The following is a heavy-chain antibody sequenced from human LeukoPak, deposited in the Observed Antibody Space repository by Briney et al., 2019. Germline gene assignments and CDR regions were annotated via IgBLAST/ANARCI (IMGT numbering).Heavy chain of an antibody. Sequence: SETLSLTCTVSGGSIRSYYWSWIRQPPGKGLEWIGEINHSGSTNYNPSLKSRVTISVDTSKNQFSLKLSSVTAADTAVYYCARRVEMATTPVDYWGQGTLVTVSS. D-gene: IGHD5-24*01. CDR2: INHSGST. V-gene: IGHV4-34*01. CDR1: GGSIRSYY. CDR3: ARRVEMATTPVDY. J-gene: IGHJ4*02.